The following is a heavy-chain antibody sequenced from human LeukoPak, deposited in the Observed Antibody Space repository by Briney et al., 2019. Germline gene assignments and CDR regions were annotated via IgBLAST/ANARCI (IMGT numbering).Heavy chain of an antibody. CDR1: GFTFRIYA. V-gene: IGHV3-23*01. CDR3: ARYLSGWSDDY. Sequence: PGGSLRLSCAGSGFTFRIYAMSWVRQAPGKGLEWVSAISGSGCSTYYADSVKGRFTISRDNSKNTLSLQMNSLRVEDTAVYYCARYLSGWSDDYWGQGTLVTVSS. CDR2: ISGSGCST. J-gene: IGHJ4*02. D-gene: IGHD6-19*01.